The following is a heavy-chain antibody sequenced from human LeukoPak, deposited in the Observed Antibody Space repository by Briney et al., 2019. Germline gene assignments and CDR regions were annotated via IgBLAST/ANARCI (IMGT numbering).Heavy chain of an antibody. D-gene: IGHD5-12*01. CDR3: ASDSGYDEIDY. CDR1: GGSISSSSYY. CDR2: INHSGST. V-gene: IGHV4-39*07. J-gene: IGHJ4*02. Sequence: SETLSLTCTVSGGSISSSSYYWGWIRQPPGKGLEWIGEINHSGSTNCNPSLKSRVTISVDTSKNQFSLKLSSVTAADTAVYYCASDSGYDEIDYWGQGTLVTVSS.